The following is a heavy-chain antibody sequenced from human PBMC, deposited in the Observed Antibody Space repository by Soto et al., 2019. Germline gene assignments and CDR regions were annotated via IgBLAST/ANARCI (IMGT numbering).Heavy chain of an antibody. CDR2: INPNSGGT. CDR1: GYTFTGYY. Sequence: APVKVSCKASGYTFTGYYMHWVQQAPGQGLEWMGWINPNSGGTNYAQKFQGRVTMTRDTSISTAYMELSRLRSDDTAVYYCARAQFSEGSSSWFDPWGQGTLVTVSS. J-gene: IGHJ5*02. V-gene: IGHV1-2*02. D-gene: IGHD6-13*01. CDR3: ARAQFSEGSSSWFDP.